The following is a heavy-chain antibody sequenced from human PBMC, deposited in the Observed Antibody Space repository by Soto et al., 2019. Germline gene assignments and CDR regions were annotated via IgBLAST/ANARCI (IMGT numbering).Heavy chain of an antibody. CDR3: ARRYGLSAFDI. CDR1: GGSISSYY. D-gene: IGHD3-10*01. CDR2: IYYSGST. Sequence: QVQLQESGPGLVKPSETLSLTCTVSGGSISSYYWSWIRQPPGKGLEWIGDIYYSGSTNYNPSLTIRVTISVDTSKSQSSLKLSSVTAADTAVYFCARRYGLSAFDIWGQGTMVTVSS. V-gene: IGHV4-59*08. J-gene: IGHJ3*02.